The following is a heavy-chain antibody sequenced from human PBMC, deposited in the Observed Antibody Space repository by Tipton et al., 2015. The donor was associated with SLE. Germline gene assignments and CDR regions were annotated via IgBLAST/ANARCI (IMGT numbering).Heavy chain of an antibody. J-gene: IGHJ4*02. Sequence: QLVQSGAEVKKPGASVKVSCKASGYSFSAYYMYWVRQAPGQGLEWMGIINPSGGTTSYAQKFLDRVTMTRDMSTRTVYMELSSLCSEDAALYISPSFRAGDAMVGSVVSWLDYWGQGTLV. CDR3: PSFRAGDAMVGSVVSWLDY. V-gene: IGHV1-46*01. D-gene: IGHD4/OR15-4a*01. CDR2: INPSGGTT. CDR1: GYSFSAYY.